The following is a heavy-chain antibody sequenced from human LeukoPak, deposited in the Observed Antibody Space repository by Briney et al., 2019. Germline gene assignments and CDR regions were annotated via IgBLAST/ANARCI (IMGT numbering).Heavy chain of an antibody. CDR1: GDSISSGDYY. CDR2: ISSSGST. D-gene: IGHD3-22*01. CDR3: ARGPYSYDSSGTFDI. Sequence: SETLSLTCTVSGDSISSGDYYWSWIRQPAGKGLEWIGRISSSGSTNYNPSLKSRVTISVDTSKNQFSLKLSSVTAADTAVYFCARGPYSYDSSGTFDIWGQGTMVTVSS. J-gene: IGHJ3*02. V-gene: IGHV4-61*02.